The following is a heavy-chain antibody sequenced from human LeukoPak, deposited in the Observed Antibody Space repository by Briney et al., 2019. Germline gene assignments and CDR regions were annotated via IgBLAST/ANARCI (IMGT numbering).Heavy chain of an antibody. J-gene: IGHJ4*02. CDR3: ARGEWLFHDY. V-gene: IGHV4-39*01. Sequence: SETLSLTCTVSGGSISSSSYYWGWIRQPPGKGLEWIGSIYYSGSTYYNPSLKSRVTISVDTSKDQFSLKLSSVTAADTAVYYCARGEWLFHDYWGQGTLVTVSS. D-gene: IGHD3-3*01. CDR1: GGSISSSSYY. CDR2: IYYSGST.